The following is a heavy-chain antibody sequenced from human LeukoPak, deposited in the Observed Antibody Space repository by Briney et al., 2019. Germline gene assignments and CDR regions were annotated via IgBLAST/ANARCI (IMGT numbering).Heavy chain of an antibody. V-gene: IGHV1-18*01. D-gene: IGHD2-21*02. CDR2: ISTYNGNT. CDR1: GGTFSSYA. CDR3: ARLGHIVVATAIHDAFDV. Sequence: ASVKVSCKASGGTFSSYAITWVRQAPGQGLEWMGWISTYNGNTNYAQKFQGRVTMTTDASTSTAYMELKSLTSDDTAVYYCARLGHIVVATAIHDAFDVWGQGTMVTVSS. J-gene: IGHJ3*01.